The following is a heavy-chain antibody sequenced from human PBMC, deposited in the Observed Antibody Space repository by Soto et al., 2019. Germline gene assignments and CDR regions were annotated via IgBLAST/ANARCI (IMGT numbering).Heavy chain of an antibody. Sequence: QVLLQESGPGLVKPSETLSPTCTVSGVSVNSGSFYWTWIRQPPGKGLEWIGFVSYSGTTKYNASLKSRVTISVDTSRSQISLKVSSVTAADTAVYYCARGATVTHSDYWGQGTLVTVSS. J-gene: IGHJ4*02. V-gene: IGHV4-61*01. CDR1: GVSVNSGSFY. CDR3: ARGATVTHSDY. D-gene: IGHD4-17*01. CDR2: VSYSGTT.